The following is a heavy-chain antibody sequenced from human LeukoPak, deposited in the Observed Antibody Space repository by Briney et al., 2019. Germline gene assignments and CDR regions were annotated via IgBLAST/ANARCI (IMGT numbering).Heavy chain of an antibody. Sequence: GASVKVSCKASGGTFSSYAISWVRQAPGQGLEWMGGIIPIFGTANYAQKFQGRVTITADESTSTAYMELSSLRSEDTAVYYCARCLGYCSSTCCYRGGSCFDCWGQGTLVTVSS. D-gene: IGHD2-2*02. V-gene: IGHV1-69*01. CDR2: IIPIFGTA. CDR1: GGTFSSYA. J-gene: IGHJ4*02. CDR3: ARCLGYCSSTCCYRGGSCFDC.